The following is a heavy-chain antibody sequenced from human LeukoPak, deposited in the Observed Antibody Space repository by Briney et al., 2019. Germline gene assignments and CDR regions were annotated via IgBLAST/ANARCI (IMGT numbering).Heavy chain of an antibody. CDR3: AKGLVPAAIRVVDY. V-gene: IGHV3-74*01. D-gene: IGHD2-2*01. Sequence: GGSLRLSCAASGFTFSSYWMHWVRQAPGKGLVWVSRINSDGSSTSYADSVKGRFTISRDNSQNTLYLQVNSLRAEDTAVYYCAKGLVPAAIRVVDYWGQGTLVTVSS. J-gene: IGHJ4*02. CDR2: INSDGSST. CDR1: GFTFSSYW.